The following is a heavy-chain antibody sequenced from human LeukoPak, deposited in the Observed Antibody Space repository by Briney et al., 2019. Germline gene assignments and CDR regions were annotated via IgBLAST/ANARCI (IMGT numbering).Heavy chain of an antibody. CDR3: AKALPGIDYYGMDV. D-gene: IGHD2-2*01. CDR2: ISWNSGSI. J-gene: IGHJ6*02. Sequence: GGSLRLSCAASGFTFDDYAMHWVRQAPGKGLEWVSGISWNSGSIGYADSVKGRFTISRDNAKNSLYLQMNSLRAEDTALYYCAKALPGIDYYGMDVWGQGTTVTVSS. CDR1: GFTFDDYA. V-gene: IGHV3-9*01.